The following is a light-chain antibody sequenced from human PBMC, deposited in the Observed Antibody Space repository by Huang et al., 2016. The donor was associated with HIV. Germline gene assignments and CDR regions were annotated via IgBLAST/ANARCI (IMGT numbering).Light chain of an antibody. Sequence: DIQMTQSPSTLSAYVGDRVTITCRASQSISSWLAWYQQKPGKAPKLLIYKASSLESGVPSRFSGSGSGTEFTLTISSLQPDDFATYYCQQYNGIPWTFGQGTKVEIK. V-gene: IGKV1-5*03. CDR1: QSISSW. CDR3: QQYNGIPWT. CDR2: KAS. J-gene: IGKJ1*01.